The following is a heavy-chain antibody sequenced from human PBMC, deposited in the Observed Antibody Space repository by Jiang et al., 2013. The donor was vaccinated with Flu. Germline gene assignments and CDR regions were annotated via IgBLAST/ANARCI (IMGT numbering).Heavy chain of an antibody. V-gene: IGHV3-30-3*01. CDR1: GFTFSSYA. CDR2: ILYDGSEK. Sequence: VQLVESGGGVVQPGRSLRLSCAASGFTFSSYAMHWVRQAPGKGLEWVALILYDGSEKYYADSVKGRFTISRDNSENSLYPQVNSLRAEDTAVYYCARDSEDKGTDAFDIWGQGTMVTVSS. J-gene: IGHJ3*02. CDR3: ARDSEDKGTDAFDI. D-gene: IGHD2-15*01.